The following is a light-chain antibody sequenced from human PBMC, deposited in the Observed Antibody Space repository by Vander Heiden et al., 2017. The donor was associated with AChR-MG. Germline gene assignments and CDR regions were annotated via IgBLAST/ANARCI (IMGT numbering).Light chain of an antibody. V-gene: IGKV3-15*01. CDR1: QSISSN. Sequence: EIVMTQSPATLSVSPGERATLSCRASQSISSNLAWYKQKPGQAPRLLIYGASTRATGIPTRFSGSGYGTEFTLTISSRQSEDFAAYYCQQNKNWASITFDQGTLLEIK. CDR2: GAS. CDR3: QQNKNWASIT. J-gene: IGKJ5*01.